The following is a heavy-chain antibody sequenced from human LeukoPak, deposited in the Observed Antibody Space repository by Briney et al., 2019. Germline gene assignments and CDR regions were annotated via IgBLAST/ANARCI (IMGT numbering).Heavy chain of an antibody. D-gene: IGHD6-6*01. CDR3: AREDGAARPCFEWCWFDP. V-gene: IGHV1-46*01. Sequence: GASVKVSCKASGYTFTMYYIHWVRQAPGQGLEWMGMINPSDGATTYAQRFQGRVTMTRDMSTTTAYMDLRSLRSDDTAVYYCAREDGAARPCFEWCWFDPWGQGTLVTVSS. CDR1: GYTFTMYY. J-gene: IGHJ5*02. CDR2: INPSDGAT.